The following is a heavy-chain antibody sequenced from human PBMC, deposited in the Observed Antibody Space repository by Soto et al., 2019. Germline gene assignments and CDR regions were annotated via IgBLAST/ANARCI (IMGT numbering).Heavy chain of an antibody. CDR2: ISSSSSYI. J-gene: IGHJ4*02. CDR1: GFTFSSYS. CDR3: ARDLRNTRYYDSSGYYPKDY. V-gene: IGHV3-21*01. Sequence: GGSLRLSCAASGFTFSSYSMNWVRQAPGKGLEWVSSISSSSSYIYYADSVKGRFTISRDNAKNSLYLQMNSLRAEVTAVYYCARDLRNTRYYDSSGYYPKDYWGQGTLVTVSS. D-gene: IGHD3-22*01.